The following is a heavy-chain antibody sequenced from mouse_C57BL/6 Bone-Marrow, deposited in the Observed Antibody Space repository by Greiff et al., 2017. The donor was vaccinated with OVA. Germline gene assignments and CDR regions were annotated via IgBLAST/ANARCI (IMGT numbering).Heavy chain of an antibody. D-gene: IGHD2-3*01. V-gene: IGHV1-18*01. Sequence: EVQLQESGPELVKPGASVKIPCKASGYTFTDYNMDWVKQSHGKSLEWIGDINPNNGGTIYNQKFKGKATLTVDKSSSTAYMELRSLTSEDTAVYYCAREGRWLLKREWYFDVWGTGTTVTVSS. J-gene: IGHJ1*03. CDR3: AREGRWLLKREWYFDV. CDR2: INPNNGGT. CDR1: GYTFTDYN.